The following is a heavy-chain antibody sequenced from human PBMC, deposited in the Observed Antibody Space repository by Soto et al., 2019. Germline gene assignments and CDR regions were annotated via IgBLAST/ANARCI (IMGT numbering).Heavy chain of an antibody. J-gene: IGHJ4*02. D-gene: IGHD2-2*01. CDR1: GDTFNLYT. CDR3: ARIACASSRCFLLDY. Sequence: SVKVSCKASGDTFNLYTINWVRQAPGLGLEWMGRFNPILSFSNSALKFQGRVTLTADKSTSTAYMVLSSLRSEDTAIYYCARIACASSRCFLLDYWGQGTLVTVSS. V-gene: IGHV1-69*02. CDR2: FNPILSFS.